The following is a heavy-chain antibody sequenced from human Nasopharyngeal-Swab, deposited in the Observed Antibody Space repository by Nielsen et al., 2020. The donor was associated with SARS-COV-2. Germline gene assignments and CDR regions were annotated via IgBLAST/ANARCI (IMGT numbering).Heavy chain of an antibody. Sequence: GGSLRLSCAASGFTFSSYGMHWVRQAPGKGLEWVAVIWYDGSNKYYVDSVKDRFTISRDNSKNTLYLQMNSLRAEDTAVYYCARDIGVGATPQDYWGQGTLVTVSS. D-gene: IGHD1-26*01. V-gene: IGHV3-33*01. CDR2: IWYDGSNK. CDR1: GFTFSSYG. J-gene: IGHJ4*02. CDR3: ARDIGVGATPQDY.